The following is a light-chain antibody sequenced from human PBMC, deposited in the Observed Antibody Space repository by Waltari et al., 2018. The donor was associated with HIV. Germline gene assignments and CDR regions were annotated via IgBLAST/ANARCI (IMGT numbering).Light chain of an antibody. V-gene: IGLV1-40*01. CDR3: QSYDSTLRVV. CDR2: ANN. Sequence: QPVLPHPRSVSGAPGPRVTIPCTRSSSNIGATYHLPWYQQLPGTAPKLLIYANNTRPSGVPDRFSGSKSGTSASLAITGLQAEDEADYYCQSYDSTLRVVFGGGTKLTVL. J-gene: IGLJ2*01. CDR1: SSNIGATYH.